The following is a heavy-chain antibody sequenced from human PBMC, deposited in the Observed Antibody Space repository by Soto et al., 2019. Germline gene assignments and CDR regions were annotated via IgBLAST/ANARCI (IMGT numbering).Heavy chain of an antibody. V-gene: IGHV1-58*01. CDR1: GFTFTSSA. D-gene: IGHD3-10*01. CDR2: IVVGSGNT. CDR3: ARGLVTMVRGVYALPYGMDV. J-gene: IGHJ6*02. Sequence: SVKVSCKASGFTFTSSAVQWVRQARGQRLEGIGWIVVGSGNTNYAQKFQERVTITRDMSTSTAYMELSSLRSEDTAVYYCARGLVTMVRGVYALPYGMDVWGQGTPVTVSS.